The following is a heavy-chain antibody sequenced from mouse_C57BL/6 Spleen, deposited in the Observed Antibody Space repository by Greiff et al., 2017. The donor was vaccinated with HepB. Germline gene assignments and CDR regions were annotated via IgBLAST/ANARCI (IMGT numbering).Heavy chain of an antibody. V-gene: IGHV1-20*01. CDR3: AREDAYGSSPYYAMDY. CDR2: INPYNGDT. J-gene: IGHJ4*01. CDR1: GYSFTGYF. Sequence: VQLQQSGPELVKPGDSVKISCKASGYSFTGYFMNWVMQSHGKSLEWIGRINPYNGDTFYNQKFKGKATLTADKSSSTAYMELRSLTSEDSAVYFCAREDAYGSSPYYAMDYWGQGTSVTVSS. D-gene: IGHD1-1*01.